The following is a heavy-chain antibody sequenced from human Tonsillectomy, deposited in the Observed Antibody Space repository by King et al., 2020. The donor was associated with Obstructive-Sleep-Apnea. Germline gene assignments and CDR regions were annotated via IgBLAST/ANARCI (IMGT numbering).Heavy chain of an antibody. CDR1: GGSIIMSPTF. Sequence: QLQESGPGLVKPSETLSFSCTVSGGSIIMSPTFWGWIRQPPGKGLEWLGGFSYGGGTYYNPSLKSRVTISLDTSKNQFSLNLTSVTAADTAVYYCATGVPNYYSDSESASLGGYFSRKKDLKDWYFDLWGRGTLVTVSS. V-gene: IGHV4-39*07. CDR2: FSYGGGT. J-gene: IGHJ2*01. D-gene: IGHD3-10*01. CDR3: ATGVPNYYSDSESASLGGYFSRKKDLKDWYFDL.